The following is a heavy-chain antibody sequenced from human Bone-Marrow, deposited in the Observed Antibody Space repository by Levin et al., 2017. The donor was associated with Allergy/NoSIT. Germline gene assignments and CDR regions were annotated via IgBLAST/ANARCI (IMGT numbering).Heavy chain of an antibody. CDR2: INPNSGGT. Sequence: GESLKISCKASGYTFTGYYMHWVRQAPGQGLEWMGRINPNSGGTNYAQKFQGRVTMTRDTSISTAYMELSRLRSDDTAVYYCATMVQGVPFDYWGQGTLVTVSS. V-gene: IGHV1-2*06. CDR3: ATMVQGVPFDY. CDR1: GYTFTGYY. J-gene: IGHJ4*02. D-gene: IGHD3-10*01.